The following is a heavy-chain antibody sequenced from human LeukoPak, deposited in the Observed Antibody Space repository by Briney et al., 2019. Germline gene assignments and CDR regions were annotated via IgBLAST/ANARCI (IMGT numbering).Heavy chain of an antibody. CDR3: AKTVDTAMDYFDY. J-gene: IGHJ4*02. CDR2: ISGRGGST. CDR1: GFTFSSYA. D-gene: IGHD5-18*01. V-gene: IGHV3-23*01. Sequence: GGSLRLSCAASGFTFSSYAMSWVRQAPGKGLEWVSAISGRGGSTYYADSVKGRFTISRDNSKNTLYLQMNSLRAEDTAGYYCAKTVDTAMDYFDYWGQGTLVTVSS.